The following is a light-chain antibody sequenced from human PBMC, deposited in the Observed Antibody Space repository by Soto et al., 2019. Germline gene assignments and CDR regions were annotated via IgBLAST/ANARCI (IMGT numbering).Light chain of an antibody. CDR2: WAS. V-gene: IGKV4-1*01. CDR1: QSVLYSSNNKNY. Sequence: DIVMTQSPDSLAVSLGERATINCKSSQSVLYSSNNKNYLAWYQQKPGQPPKLLIYWASTRESGVPDRFSGSGSGTDFTLTISSLQAEDVAVYYCQQYYSTPPPKYTFGQGTKLEIK. CDR3: QQYYSTPPPKYT. J-gene: IGKJ2*01.